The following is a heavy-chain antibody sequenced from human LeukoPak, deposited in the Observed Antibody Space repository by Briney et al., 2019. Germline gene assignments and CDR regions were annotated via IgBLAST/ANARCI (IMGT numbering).Heavy chain of an antibody. CDR1: GFIFRSFA. J-gene: IGHJ4*03. V-gene: IGHV3-23*01. D-gene: IGHD5-24*01. CDR3: TKDQEVATIGGYFDS. CDR2: ISGNGRDT. Sequence: PAGSLRLSCEGSGFIFRSFAMNWVRQVPGKGLEWVSSISGNGRDTYYADSVKGRFTISRDSPKNTLYLQMNSLLTDDTAVYYCTKDQEVATIGGYFDSWGQGALVTVSS.